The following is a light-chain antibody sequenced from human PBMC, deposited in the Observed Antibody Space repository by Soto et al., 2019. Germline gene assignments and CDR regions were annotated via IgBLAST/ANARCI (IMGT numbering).Light chain of an antibody. CDR3: AAWDDNLNGWV. CDR1: SSNIGSNT. V-gene: IGLV1-44*01. Sequence: QAVVTQPPSASGTPGQRVTISCSGSSSNIGSNTVNWDQQLPGTAPKLLIYSNNQRPSGVPDRFSGSKSGTSASLAISGLQSEDEADYYCAAWDDNLNGWVFGGGTKSPS. CDR2: SNN. J-gene: IGLJ3*02.